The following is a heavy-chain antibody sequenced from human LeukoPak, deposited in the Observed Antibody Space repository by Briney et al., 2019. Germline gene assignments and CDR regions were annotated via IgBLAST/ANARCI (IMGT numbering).Heavy chain of an antibody. CDR2: INPNSGGT. Sequence: GASVKVSCKASGYTFSGYYMHWVRQAPGQGLEWMGWINPNSGGTNYAQKFQGRVTMTRDTSISTAYMELSRLRSDDTAVYYCARDQGVQYDMEEDAFDIWGQGTMVTVSS. D-gene: IGHD3-9*01. V-gene: IGHV1-2*02. CDR1: GYTFSGYY. J-gene: IGHJ3*02. CDR3: ARDQGVQYDMEEDAFDI.